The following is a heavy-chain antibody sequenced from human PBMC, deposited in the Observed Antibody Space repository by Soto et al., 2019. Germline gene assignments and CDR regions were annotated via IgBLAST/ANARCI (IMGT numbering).Heavy chain of an antibody. Sequence: PGGSLRLSCAASGFTFSSYSMNWVRQAPGKGLEWVSSISSSSSYIYYADSVKGRFTISRDNAKNSLYLQMNSLRAEDTAVYYCARADPNSGSYSIDYWGQGTLVTVSS. CDR1: GFTFSSYS. CDR2: ISSSSSYI. CDR3: ARADPNSGSYSIDY. J-gene: IGHJ4*02. V-gene: IGHV3-21*01. D-gene: IGHD1-26*01.